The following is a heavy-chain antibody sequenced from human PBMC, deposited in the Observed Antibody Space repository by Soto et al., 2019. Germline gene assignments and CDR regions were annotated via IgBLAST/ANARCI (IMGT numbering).Heavy chain of an antibody. D-gene: IGHD3-22*01. CDR2: IFYSGGT. CDR3: ARQASGYYYGWFDP. CDR1: GGSILDSTYY. J-gene: IGHJ5*02. Sequence: PSETLSLTCTVPGGSILDSTYYWAWIRQSLGKGLEWIGTIFYSGGTFYTPSLKSRVTMSVDTSNNQFSLKLSSVTAADTAVYYCARQASGYYYGWFDPWGQGTLVTVSP. V-gene: IGHV4-39*01.